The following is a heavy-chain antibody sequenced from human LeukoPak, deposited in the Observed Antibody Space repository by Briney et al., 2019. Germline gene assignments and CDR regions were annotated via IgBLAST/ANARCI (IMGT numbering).Heavy chain of an antibody. CDR1: GFTFSAYA. CDR2: ISGSGGST. V-gene: IGHV3-23*01. Sequence: PGGSLRLSCEASGFTFSAYAMTGVRQAPGKGLEWVSAISGSGGSTYYADSVKGRFTISRDNSKNTLYLQMNSLRAEDTAVYYCAKDAFTYFDYWGQGTLVTVSS. J-gene: IGHJ4*02. CDR3: AKDAFTYFDY. D-gene: IGHD3-10*01.